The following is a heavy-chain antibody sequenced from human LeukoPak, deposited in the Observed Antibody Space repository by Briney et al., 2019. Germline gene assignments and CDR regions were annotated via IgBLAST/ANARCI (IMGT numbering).Heavy chain of an antibody. CDR3: AREDGDARGDYFDY. V-gene: IGHV1-2*02. J-gene: IGHJ4*02. Sequence: GASVKVSCKASGYTFTGYYMHWVRQAPGQGLEWMGWINPNSGGTNYAQKFQGRVTMTRDTSISTAYMELSRLRSDDTAVYYCAREDGDARGDYFDYWGQGTLVTVSS. CDR1: GYTFTGYY. CDR2: INPNSGGT. D-gene: IGHD4-17*01.